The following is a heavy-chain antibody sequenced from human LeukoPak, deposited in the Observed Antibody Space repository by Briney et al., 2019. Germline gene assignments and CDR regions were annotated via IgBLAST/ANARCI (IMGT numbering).Heavy chain of an antibody. Sequence: GGSLRLSCATSGFTFSGSAIHWVRQASGKGLEWVGRIRSKANSYATTDVASVRGRFSFSRDDSKNTAHLQMNSLKTEDTAVYYCTRPSYDSSVSGVVYWGQGTLVTVSS. V-gene: IGHV3-73*01. J-gene: IGHJ4*02. CDR2: IRSKANSYAT. D-gene: IGHD3-22*01. CDR1: GFTFSGSA. CDR3: TRPSYDSSVSGVVY.